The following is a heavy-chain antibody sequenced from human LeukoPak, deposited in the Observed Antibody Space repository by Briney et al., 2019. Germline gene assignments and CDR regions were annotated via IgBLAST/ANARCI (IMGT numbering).Heavy chain of an antibody. D-gene: IGHD6-13*01. Sequence: PSETLSLTCTVSGGAISSYYWSWIRQPPGKGLEWIGYIYYSGSTNYNPSLKSRVTISVDTCKNQFSLKLSSVTAADTAVYYCAREMQQHWFDPWGQGTLVTVSS. V-gene: IGHV4-59*01. CDR3: AREMQQHWFDP. CDR1: GGAISSYY. J-gene: IGHJ5*02. CDR2: IYYSGST.